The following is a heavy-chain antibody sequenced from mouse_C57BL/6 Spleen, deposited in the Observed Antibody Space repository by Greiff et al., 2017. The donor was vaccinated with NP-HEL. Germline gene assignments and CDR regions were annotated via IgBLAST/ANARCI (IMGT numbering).Heavy chain of an antibody. CDR1: GYTFTSYW. CDR3: ARSENYYGSSGGDY. J-gene: IGHJ2*01. V-gene: IGHV1-69*01. Sequence: QVQLQQPGAELVMPGASVKLSCKASGYTFTSYWMHWVKQRPGQGLEWIGEIDPSDSYTNYNQKFKGKSTLTVDKSSSTAYMQLSSLTSEDSAVYYCARSENYYGSSGGDYWGQGTTLTVSS. D-gene: IGHD1-1*01. CDR2: IDPSDSYT.